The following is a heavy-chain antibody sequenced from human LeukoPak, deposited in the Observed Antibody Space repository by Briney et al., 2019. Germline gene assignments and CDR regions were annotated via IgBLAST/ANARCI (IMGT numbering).Heavy chain of an antibody. CDR1: GFTVSSNY. D-gene: IGHD4/OR15-4a*01. J-gene: IGHJ4*02. CDR2: IYSGGST. CDR3: ARALNRHIGAFEY. Sequence: GGSLRLSCAAYGFTVSSNYMSWVRQAPGKGLEWVSVIYSGGSTYYADSVKGRFTISRDNSKNTLYLQMNSLRVEDTATYFCARALNRHIGAFEYWGKGALVTVSS. V-gene: IGHV3-66*01.